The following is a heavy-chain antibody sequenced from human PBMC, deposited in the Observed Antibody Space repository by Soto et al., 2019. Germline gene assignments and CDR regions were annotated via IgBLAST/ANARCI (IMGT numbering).Heavy chain of an antibody. Sequence: GGSLRLSCSASGFAFSDCYMSWIRQAPGKGLEWISYITTSGSTKYADSVNGRFTISRDNAKNSLFLQMKSLRADDTAVYYCARAGGGHSGYWGQGTLVTVSS. CDR2: ITTSGST. D-gene: IGHD2-21*02. CDR1: GFAFSDCY. CDR3: ARAGGGHSGY. V-gene: IGHV3-11*06. J-gene: IGHJ4*02.